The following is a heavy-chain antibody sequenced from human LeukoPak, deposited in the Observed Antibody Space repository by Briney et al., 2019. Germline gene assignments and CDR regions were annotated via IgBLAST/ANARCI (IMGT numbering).Heavy chain of an antibody. CDR3: ARDGDYYFDY. CDR2: IYYSGST. Sequence: SETLSLTCTVSGGSISSYCWSWIRQPPGKGLEWIGYIYYSGSTNYNPSPKSRVTISVDTSKNQFSLKLSSVTAADTAVYYCARDGDYYFDYWGQGTLGTVSS. V-gene: IGHV4-59*01. D-gene: IGHD2-21*02. J-gene: IGHJ4*02. CDR1: GGSISSYC.